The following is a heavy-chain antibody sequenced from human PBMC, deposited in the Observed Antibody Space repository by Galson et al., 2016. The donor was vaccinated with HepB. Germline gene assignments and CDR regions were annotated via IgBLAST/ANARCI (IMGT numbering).Heavy chain of an antibody. CDR3: ATFNSAYDSPCFDF. J-gene: IGHJ4*02. CDR1: GYTLSELS. Sequence: SVKVSCKVSGYTLSELSIHWVRQAPGKGLAWMGRFDPEDGETISAQSFQGRVTMTEDTSTDTAYMELSSLRFEDTAIYYCATFNSAYDSPCFDFWGQGTLVTVSS. CDR2: FDPEDGET. D-gene: IGHD5-12*01. V-gene: IGHV1-24*01.